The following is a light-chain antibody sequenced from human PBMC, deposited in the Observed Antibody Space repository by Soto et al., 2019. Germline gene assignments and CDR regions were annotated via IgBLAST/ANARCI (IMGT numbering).Light chain of an antibody. V-gene: IGLV1-44*01. CDR2: SNN. CDR1: TSNIGGNT. Sequence: QSVLTQPPSASGTPGQRVTISCSGSTSNIGGNTVNWYQQVPGTAPKLLMFSNNLRPSGVPDRFSGSKSGTSASLAIRGLQSEDAADYYCAAWDDSLNGPVFGGGTQLTVL. J-gene: IGLJ3*02. CDR3: AAWDDSLNGPV.